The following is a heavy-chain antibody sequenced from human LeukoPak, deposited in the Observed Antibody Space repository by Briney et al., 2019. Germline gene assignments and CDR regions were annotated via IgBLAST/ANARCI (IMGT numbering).Heavy chain of an antibody. CDR1: GFTFSSYG. CDR2: ISYDGSDK. V-gene: IGHV3-30*18. CDR3: AKDPDMIVSQLTDY. Sequence: PGGSLRLSCAASGFTFSSYGMHWVRQAPGKGLEWVAVISYDGSDKYYTDSVKGRFTISRGNSKNTLYLQMNSLRAEDTAVYYCAKDPDMIVSQLTDYWGQGTLVTVSS. D-gene: IGHD3-22*01. J-gene: IGHJ4*02.